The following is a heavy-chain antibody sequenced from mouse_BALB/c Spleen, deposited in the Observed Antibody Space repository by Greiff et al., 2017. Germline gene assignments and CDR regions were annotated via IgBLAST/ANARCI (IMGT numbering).Heavy chain of an antibody. D-gene: IGHD4-1*01. CDR3: TRWEAGTEGFAY. J-gene: IGHJ3*01. V-gene: IGHV1S81*02. CDR1: GYTFTSYY. Sequence: VQLQQSGAELVKPGASVKLSCKASGYTFTSYYMYWVKQRPGQGLEWIGEFNPSNGGTNFNEKFKSKATLTVDKSSSTAYMQLSSLTSEDSAVYYCTRWEAGTEGFAYWGQGTLVTVSA. CDR2: FNPSNGGT.